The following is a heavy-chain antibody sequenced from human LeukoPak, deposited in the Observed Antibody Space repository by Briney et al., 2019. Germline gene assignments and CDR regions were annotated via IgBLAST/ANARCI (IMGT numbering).Heavy chain of an antibody. CDR2: IDGTSTFT. CDR1: GFSFSDYY. Sequence: GGSLRLSCAASGFSFSDYYMSWIRQAPGKGLEWLSYIDGTSTFTNYADSVKGRFTISRDNSKNTLYLQMNSLRAEDTAVFYCAKENRWEWGQGTLVTVSS. CDR3: AKENRWE. V-gene: IGHV3-11*05. J-gene: IGHJ4*02. D-gene: IGHD1-14*01.